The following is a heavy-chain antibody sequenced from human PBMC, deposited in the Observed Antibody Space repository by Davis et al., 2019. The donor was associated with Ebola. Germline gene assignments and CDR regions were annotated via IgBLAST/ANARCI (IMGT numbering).Heavy chain of an antibody. CDR2: IDPSDSYA. J-gene: IGHJ6*02. Sequence: GESLKISCKASGYSVTTYWISWVRQMPGKGLEWMGKIDPSDSYATYSPSFQGHVTLSADKSISTAYLQWSSLKASDTAMYYCTGMPYYYYGMDVWGQGTTVTVSS. CDR3: TGMPYYYYGMDV. D-gene: IGHD2-2*01. V-gene: IGHV5-10-1*01. CDR1: GYSVTTYW.